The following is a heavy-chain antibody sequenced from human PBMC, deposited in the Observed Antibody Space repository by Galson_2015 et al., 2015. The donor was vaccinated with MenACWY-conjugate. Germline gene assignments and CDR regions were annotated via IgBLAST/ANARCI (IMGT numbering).Heavy chain of an antibody. CDR3: ARVGTWIHQYFYYMDV. D-gene: IGHD5-18*01. J-gene: IGHJ6*03. Sequence: SLRLSCAASGFTFTGYEFSWVRQAPGKGLEWLSYISKSGSPIYYADSVKGRFTISRDTIKKSLFLEMNSLRAGDTGVYYCARVGTWIHQYFYYMDVWGKGTTVAVTS. CDR2: ISKSGSPI. V-gene: IGHV3-48*03. CDR1: GFTFTGYE.